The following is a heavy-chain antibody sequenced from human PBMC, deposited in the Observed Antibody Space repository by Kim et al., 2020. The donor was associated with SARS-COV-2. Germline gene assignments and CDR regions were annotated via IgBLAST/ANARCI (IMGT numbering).Heavy chain of an antibody. Sequence: GGSLRLSCAASGFTLSIYGMSWVRQAPGKGLEWVSGISGSGGNTYYTDSVKGRSTISRDTSKNTLYLQMNSLRAEDTAVYYCARIGGYYGSGTLSNWFDPWGQGTLVTVSS. CDR3: ARIGGYYGSGTLSNWFDP. D-gene: IGHD3-10*01. J-gene: IGHJ5*02. V-gene: IGHV3-23*01. CDR1: GFTLSIYG. CDR2: ISGSGGNT.